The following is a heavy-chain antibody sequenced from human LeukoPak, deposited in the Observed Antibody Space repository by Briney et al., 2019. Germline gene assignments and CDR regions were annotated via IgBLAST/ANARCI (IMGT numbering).Heavy chain of an antibody. J-gene: IGHJ4*02. D-gene: IGHD1-14*01. CDR3: AAGRQVPPDYFDY. V-gene: IGHV1-58*01. CDR2: IVVGSGNT. Sequence: GTSVKVSCKASGFTFTSSAVQWVRQARGQRLEWIGWIVVGSGNTNYAQKFQERVTITRDMSTSTAYMELSSLRSEDTAVYYCAAGRQVPPDYFDYWGQGTLVTVSS. CDR1: GFTFTSSA.